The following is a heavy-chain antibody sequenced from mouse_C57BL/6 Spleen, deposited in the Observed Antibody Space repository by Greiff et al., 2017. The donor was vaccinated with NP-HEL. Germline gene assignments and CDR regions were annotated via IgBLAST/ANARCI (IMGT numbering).Heavy chain of an antibody. CDR3: ARRRGYDGYYFDY. J-gene: IGHJ2*01. V-gene: IGHV1-22*01. Sequence: VQLQQSGPELVKPGASVKMSCKASGYTFTDYNMHWVKQSHGKSLEWIGYINPNNGGTSYNQKFNGKATLTVNKSSSTAYMELRSLTSEDSAVYYCARRRGYDGYYFDYWGQGTTLTVSS. CDR1: GYTFTDYN. CDR2: INPNNGGT. D-gene: IGHD2-2*01.